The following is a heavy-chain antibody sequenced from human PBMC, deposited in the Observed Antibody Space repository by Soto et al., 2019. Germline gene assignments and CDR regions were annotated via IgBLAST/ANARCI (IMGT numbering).Heavy chain of an antibody. Sequence: EVRLLESGGGLVQPGGSLRLSCEASGFTFGNYAMTWVRQGPGRGLEWVSALSGSSLNTYYADSVKGRFTISRDNSKNTLYQKMNRLRANAPAVYFGTTHSSLPPKNPPEDVGAQGPPVAVSS. J-gene: IGHJ6*02. V-gene: IGHV3-23*01. CDR1: GFTFGNYA. D-gene: IGHD2-21*01. CDR2: LSGSSLNT. CDR3: TTHSSLPPKNPPEDV.